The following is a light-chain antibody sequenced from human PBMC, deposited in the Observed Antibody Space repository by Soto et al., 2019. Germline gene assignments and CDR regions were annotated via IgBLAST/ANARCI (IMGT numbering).Light chain of an antibody. CDR1: QSLSSGY. Sequence: EIVLTQSPGTLSLSPGERATLSCRASQSLSSGYVAWYRQKAAQAPRLLIYGASSRATGIPDRFSGSGSGTDFTLTINRLEPEDFAVYYCQQYGSSPRTFGQGTKV. V-gene: IGKV3-20*01. CDR3: QQYGSSPRT. CDR2: GAS. J-gene: IGKJ1*01.